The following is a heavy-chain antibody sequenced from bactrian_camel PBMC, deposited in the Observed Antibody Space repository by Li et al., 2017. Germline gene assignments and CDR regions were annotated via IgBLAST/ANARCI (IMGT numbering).Heavy chain of an antibody. CDR2: IYTGGGITTYI. CDR3: AADRLGLCTAVEWDQVNYDF. Sequence: VESGGGSVQTGGSLRLSCAASGYPYSRYCMGWFRQGPGKEREGVATIYTGGGITTYITYADSVKGRFTVSQDEARRVMTLQMTRLKPEDTSRYSCAADRLGLCTAVEWDQVNYDFWGRGTQVTVS. D-gene: IGHD6*01. V-gene: IGHV3S41*01. CDR1: GYPYSRYC. J-gene: IGHJ4*01.